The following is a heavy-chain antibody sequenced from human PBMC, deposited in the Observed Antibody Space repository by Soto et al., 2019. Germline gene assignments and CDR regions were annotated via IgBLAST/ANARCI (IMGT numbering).Heavy chain of an antibody. Sequence: SETLSLTCTVSGGSVSNSNYYWGCIRQSPGKGLEWIGSVYYRGRSYSKSSVKSRVTISVDTSKNQFSLNLNSVTASDTAVYFCVSQRTSVLTQAYFDYWGPGALVTVSS. CDR2: VYYRGRS. CDR1: GGSVSNSNYY. CDR3: VSQRTSVLTQAYFDY. J-gene: IGHJ4*02. V-gene: IGHV4-39*01. D-gene: IGHD2-8*01.